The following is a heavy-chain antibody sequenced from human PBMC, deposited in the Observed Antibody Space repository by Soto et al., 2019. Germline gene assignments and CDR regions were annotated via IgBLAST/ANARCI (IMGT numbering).Heavy chain of an antibody. D-gene: IGHD3-16*01. Sequence: GESLKISCAASGFTFSTYNMNWVRQAPGKGLEWLSYISDSSTYIDYADSLKGRFTVSRDNAKNALYLQMNSLRADDTAVYFCARAAYDHSIDYWGQGTLVTVSS. CDR1: GFTFSTYN. V-gene: IGHV3-21*01. CDR2: ISDSSTYI. J-gene: IGHJ4*02. CDR3: ARAAYDHSIDY.